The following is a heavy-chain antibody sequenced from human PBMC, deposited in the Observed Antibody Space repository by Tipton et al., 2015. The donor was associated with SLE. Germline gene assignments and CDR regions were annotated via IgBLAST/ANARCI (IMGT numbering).Heavy chain of an antibody. CDR2: ISSSSSYI. V-gene: IGHV3-21*01. CDR3: ARESSSAYYYYFMDV. J-gene: IGHJ6*03. Sequence: SLRLSCAASGFTFSSYSMNWVRQAPGKGLEWVSSISSSSSYIYYADSVKGRFTISRDNAKNSLYLQMNSLRAEDTAVYYCARESSSAYYYYFMDVWGEGTTVTVSS. CDR1: GFTFSSYS. D-gene: IGHD6-6*01.